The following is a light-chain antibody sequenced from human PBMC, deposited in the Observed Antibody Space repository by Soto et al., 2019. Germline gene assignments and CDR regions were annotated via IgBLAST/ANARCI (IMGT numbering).Light chain of an antibody. V-gene: IGLV2-11*01. CDR2: DVS. CDR1: SSDVGGYNY. Sequence: SALTHPRSVSGSPGQSVTISCTGTSSDVGGYNYVSWYQQHPGKAPKLMIYDVSKRPSGVPDRFSGSKSGNTASLTISGLQAEDEADYYCCSYAGSYTLMFGGGTKVTVL. J-gene: IGLJ3*02. CDR3: CSYAGSYTLM.